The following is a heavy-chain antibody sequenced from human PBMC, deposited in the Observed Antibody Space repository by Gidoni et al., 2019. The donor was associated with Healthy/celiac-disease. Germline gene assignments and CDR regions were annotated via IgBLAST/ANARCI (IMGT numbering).Heavy chain of an antibody. CDR2: ISIKAYGGTT. J-gene: IGHJ6*02. CDR1: GFTFGDEA. V-gene: IGHV3-49*04. Sequence: EVQLVESGGGLVQQGRSRRLSCTASGFTFGDEARSWVRQAPGKGLEWVGFISIKAYGGTTEYAASVKGRFTISRAASKSIAYLQLNSLKTEDTAVYYCTSGKFLRFSCRKGYYYGMDVWGQGTTVTVSS. D-gene: IGHD3-3*01. CDR3: TSGKFLRFSCRKGYYYGMDV.